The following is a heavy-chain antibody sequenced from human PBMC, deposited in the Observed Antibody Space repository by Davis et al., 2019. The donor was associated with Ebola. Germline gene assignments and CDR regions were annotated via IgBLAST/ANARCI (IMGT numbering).Heavy chain of an antibody. CDR2: VDQDGHEK. D-gene: IGHD1-26*01. V-gene: IGHV3-7*03. CDR1: GFTFTNFW. CDR3: ARAIAGSGSYLDYYYYGMDV. J-gene: IGHJ6*02. Sequence: GESLKISCAASGFTFTNFWMSWVRQAPGKGLEWVANVDQDGHEKYYVDSVKGRFTISRDNAKNSLYLQMNSLRAEDTAVYYCARAIAGSGSYLDYYYYGMDVWGQGTTVTVSS.